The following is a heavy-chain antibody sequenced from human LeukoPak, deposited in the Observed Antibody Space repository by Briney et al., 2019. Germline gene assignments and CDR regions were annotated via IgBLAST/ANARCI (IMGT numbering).Heavy chain of an antibody. CDR1: GGSISSSSYY. CDR2: IYYSGST. Sequence: SETLSLTCTVSGGSISSSSYYWGWIRQPPGKGLEWIGSIYYSGSTYYNPSLKSRVTISVDTSKSQFSLKLSSVTAADTAVYYCARHSDSSGYYYGSFDYWGQGTLVTVSS. CDR3: ARHSDSSGYYYGSFDY. V-gene: IGHV4-39*01. J-gene: IGHJ4*02. D-gene: IGHD3-22*01.